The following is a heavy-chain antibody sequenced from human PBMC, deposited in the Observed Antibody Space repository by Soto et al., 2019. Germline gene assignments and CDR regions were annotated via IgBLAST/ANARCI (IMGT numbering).Heavy chain of an antibody. J-gene: IGHJ4*02. V-gene: IGHV3-74*01. CDR2: INTDGSGT. D-gene: IGHD3-10*01. CDR1: GFTFSSDW. Sequence: PGGSLRLSCAASGFTFSSDWMHWVRQAPGKGLVWVSRINTDGSGTTYADSVKGRFTISRDNAKNSLYLQLDSLRAEDTALYYCVRSGDYRSGSYWYFFDYWGQGTQVTVSS. CDR3: VRSGDYRSGSYWYFFDY.